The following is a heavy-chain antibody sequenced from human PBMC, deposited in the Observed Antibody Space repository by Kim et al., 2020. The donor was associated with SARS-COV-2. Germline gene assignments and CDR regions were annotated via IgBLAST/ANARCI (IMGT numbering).Heavy chain of an antibody. D-gene: IGHD1-1*01. CDR2: IIPIVGIA. Sequence: SVKVSCKVSGTNFNSYAISWVRQAPGQGLEWMGRIIPIVGIAFYAQSFQGRVTITADKSTSTAYMELNSLRSEDTAVYYCAQQLGLDHWGQGTLVTVSS. CDR1: GTNFNSYA. V-gene: IGHV1-69*04. CDR3: AQQLGLDH. J-gene: IGHJ4*02.